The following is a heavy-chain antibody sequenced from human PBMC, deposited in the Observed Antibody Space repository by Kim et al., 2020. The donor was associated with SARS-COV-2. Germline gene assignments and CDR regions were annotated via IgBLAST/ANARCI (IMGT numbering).Heavy chain of an antibody. CDR2: T. V-gene: IGHV4-30-2*05. D-gene: IGHD4-17*01. CDR3: ARATLRRWFDP. Sequence: TYYNPSLKSRVTISVDTSKNQFSLKLSSVTAADTAVYYCARATLRRWFDPWGQGTLVTVSS. J-gene: IGHJ5*02.